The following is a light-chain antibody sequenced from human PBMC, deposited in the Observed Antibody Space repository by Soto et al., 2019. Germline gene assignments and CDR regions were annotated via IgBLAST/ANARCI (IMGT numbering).Light chain of an antibody. CDR1: RSNIGAGYD. Sequence: QSVLTQPPSVSGAPGQRVTISCTGSRSNIGAGYDVHWYQQIPGAAPKLLIYGNSNRPSGVPDRFSGSKSGTSASLAITGLQAEDEADYYCQSYDASLGGDVVFGGGTKLPVL. V-gene: IGLV1-40*01. J-gene: IGLJ2*01. CDR2: GNS. CDR3: QSYDASLGGDVV.